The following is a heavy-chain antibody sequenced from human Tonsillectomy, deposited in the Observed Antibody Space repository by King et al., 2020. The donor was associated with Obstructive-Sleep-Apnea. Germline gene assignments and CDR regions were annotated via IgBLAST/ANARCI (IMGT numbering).Heavy chain of an antibody. CDR3: VRDPGVSTVRVRFDF. Sequence: VQLVESGGGLVQPGGSLRLSCAAAGFVFSSYSMNWVRQAPGKGLEWVSYISISSSTIYYADSVKGRFTISRDNAKTSLYLQMNSLRAEDTAVYYCVRDPGVSTVRVRFDFWGQGTLVTVSS. V-gene: IGHV3-48*04. D-gene: IGHD4-11*01. CDR1: GFVFSSYS. CDR2: ISISSSTI. J-gene: IGHJ4*02.